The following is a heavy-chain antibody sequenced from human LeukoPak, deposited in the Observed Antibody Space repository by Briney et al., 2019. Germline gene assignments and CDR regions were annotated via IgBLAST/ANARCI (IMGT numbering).Heavy chain of an antibody. Sequence: GGSVRLSCVASGFIFTTYEMNWVRQAPGKGLEWVSYISTSGNTIYYADSVKGRFTISRDNAKNSLYLQMNSLRADDTAVYYCARDLDWGPFDYWGQGTLVTVSS. CDR2: ISTSGNTI. J-gene: IGHJ4*02. CDR1: GFIFTTYE. D-gene: IGHD7-27*01. V-gene: IGHV3-48*03. CDR3: ARDLDWGPFDY.